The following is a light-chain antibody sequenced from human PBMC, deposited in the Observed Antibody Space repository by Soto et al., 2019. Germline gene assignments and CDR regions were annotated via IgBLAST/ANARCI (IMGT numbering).Light chain of an antibody. CDR1: QSFSNNY. CDR2: GAS. J-gene: IGKJ1*01. V-gene: IGKV3-20*01. CDR3: QQYGGSPRT. Sequence: EIVLTQSPGTLSLSPGERATLAWRASQSFSNNYLAWYQQKPGQAPRLLIYGASNRATGIPDRFSGSGSGTDFTLTISRLEPEDFALYYCQQYGGSPRTFGQGTKVDIK.